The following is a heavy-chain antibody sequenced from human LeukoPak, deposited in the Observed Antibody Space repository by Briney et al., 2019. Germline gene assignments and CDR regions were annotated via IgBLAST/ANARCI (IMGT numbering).Heavy chain of an antibody. CDR3: ARVSDYGGFFDY. CDR1: GGSISSYY. Sequence: SETLSLTCTVSGGSISSYYWSWLRQPPGKGLEWIGYIYYSGSTDYNPSLRSRVTISVDTSKNQFSLRLISVTAADTAVYYCARVSDYGGFFDYWGQGTLVTVSS. V-gene: IGHV4-59*01. CDR2: IYYSGST. J-gene: IGHJ4*02. D-gene: IGHD4-23*01.